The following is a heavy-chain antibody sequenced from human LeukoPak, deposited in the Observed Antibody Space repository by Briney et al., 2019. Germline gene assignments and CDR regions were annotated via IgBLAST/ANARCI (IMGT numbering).Heavy chain of an antibody. J-gene: IGHJ4*02. CDR2: ISSSGSTI. Sequence: GGSLRLSCAASGFTFSSYEMNWVRQAPGKGLEWVSYISSSGSTIYYADSVKGRFTISRDNAKNSLYLQMNSLRAEDTAAYYCARDWDYGDHCDYWGQGTLVTVSS. V-gene: IGHV3-48*03. CDR3: ARDWDYGDHCDY. D-gene: IGHD4-17*01. CDR1: GFTFSSYE.